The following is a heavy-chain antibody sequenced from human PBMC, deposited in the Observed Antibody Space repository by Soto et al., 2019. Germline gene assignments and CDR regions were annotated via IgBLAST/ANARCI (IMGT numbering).Heavy chain of an antibody. V-gene: IGHV4-30-4*01. CDR2: IYYSGST. Sequence: TLSLTCTVSGGSISSGDYYWSWIRQPPGKGLEWIGYIYYSGSTYYNPSLKSRVTISVDTSKNQFSLKLSSVTAADTAVYYCARDQKARVGATKGGFDYWGQGTLVTVSS. J-gene: IGHJ4*02. CDR3: ARDQKARVGATKGGFDY. CDR1: GGSISSGDYY. D-gene: IGHD1-26*01.